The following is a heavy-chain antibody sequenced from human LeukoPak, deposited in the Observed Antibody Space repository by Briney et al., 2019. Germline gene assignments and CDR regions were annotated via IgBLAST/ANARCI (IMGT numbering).Heavy chain of an antibody. CDR3: ASVYYYDSSGYSGAFDI. Sequence: GGSLRLYCAASGFTFSSYAMHWLRPAPGQGREGLTVISYDESNKYYADSGKGRFTISRDNSTTTLYLQMNSMRDTDTDEYYCASVYYYDSSGYSGAFDIWGQGTMVTVSS. CDR2: ISYDESNK. V-gene: IGHV3-30-3*01. J-gene: IGHJ3*02. D-gene: IGHD3-22*01. CDR1: GFTFSSYA.